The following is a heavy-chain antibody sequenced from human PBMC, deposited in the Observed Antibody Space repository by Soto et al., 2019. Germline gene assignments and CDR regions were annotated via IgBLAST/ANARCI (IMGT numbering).Heavy chain of an antibody. CDR2: IDYSGSI. V-gene: IGHV4-59*01. CDR3: ERERYSYAFDY. CDR1: GGSISSYY. Sequence: PSETLSLTCTVSGGSISSYYWSWIRQPPGKGLEWIGNIDYSGSINYNPSLKSPVTLSIDTSKNQFSLKLMSVTAADTAVYYCERERYSYAFDYWGQGTLVTVSS. D-gene: IGHD5-18*01. J-gene: IGHJ4*02.